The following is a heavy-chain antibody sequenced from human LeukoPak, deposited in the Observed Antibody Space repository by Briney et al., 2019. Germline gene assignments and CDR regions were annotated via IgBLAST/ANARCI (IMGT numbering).Heavy chain of an antibody. D-gene: IGHD6-6*01. Sequence: PGGSLRLSCAASGFTLSSYALRGVSQAPGKGRGWVSAIRGSGGTTYYADSVKGRFTISRENAKNTLWLEMNSLSPQDTAVYYCAKCTGIAARRPNMDVWGKGTTVTVSS. CDR1: GFTLSSYA. J-gene: IGHJ6*03. CDR3: AKCTGIAARRPNMDV. CDR2: IRGSGGTT. V-gene: IGHV3-23*01.